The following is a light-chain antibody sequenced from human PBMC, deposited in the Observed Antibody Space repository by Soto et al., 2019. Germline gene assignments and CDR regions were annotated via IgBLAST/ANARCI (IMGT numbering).Light chain of an antibody. CDR2: EVS. CDR3: TSYAGDTSLGV. J-gene: IGLJ7*01. CDR1: SSDVGGYNY. Sequence: QSVLTQPPSASGSPGQSVTISCTGTSSDVGGYNYVSWYQQHPGKAPKLMIYEVSKRPSGVPDRFSGSKSGNTASLTVSGLQAEDEADYYCTSYAGDTSLGVLGGGTHLAVL. V-gene: IGLV2-8*01.